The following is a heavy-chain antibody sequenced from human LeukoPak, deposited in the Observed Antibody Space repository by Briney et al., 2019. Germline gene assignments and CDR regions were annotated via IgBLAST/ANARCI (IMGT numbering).Heavy chain of an antibody. CDR1: GFTFSDYY. Sequence: GGSLRLSCAASGFTFSDYYMSWIRQAPGKGLEWVSYISGGGSTIYYADSVKGRFTISRDNAKNSLYLQMNSLRAEDTAVYYRARDIYYYDSSGYYFPGGSDYWGQGTLVTVSS. CDR3: ARDIYYYDSSGYYFPGGSDY. J-gene: IGHJ4*02. V-gene: IGHV3-11*04. CDR2: ISGGGSTI. D-gene: IGHD3-22*01.